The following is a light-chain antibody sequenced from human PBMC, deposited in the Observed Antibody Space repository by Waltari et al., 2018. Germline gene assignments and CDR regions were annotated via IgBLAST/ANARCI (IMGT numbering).Light chain of an antibody. Sequence: SFVLTQPPSLSVAPGKTARISCGADNLGSKSVHWHQLKPGPAPVLVIFYDSSRPSGIPERFSGSNSGDTATLIINRVEAGDEADYYCQVWDRTTDHPIFGGGTKLTVL. V-gene: IGLV3-21*04. CDR2: YDS. CDR3: QVWDRTTDHPI. CDR1: NLGSKS. J-gene: IGLJ2*01.